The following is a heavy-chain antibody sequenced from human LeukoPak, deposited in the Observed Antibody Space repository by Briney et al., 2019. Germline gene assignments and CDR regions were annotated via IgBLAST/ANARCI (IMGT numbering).Heavy chain of an antibody. CDR3: ASGLCGGDCYSD. CDR2: ISTTSSYI. J-gene: IGHJ4*02. Sequence: GGSLRRSCAASVFTFSSYFMNWVRQAPGKGLEWVSSISTTSSYIYYADSVKGRFTISRDNAKNSLYLQMNSLRAKDTAAYYCASGLCGGDCYSDWGQGTLVTVSS. CDR1: VFTFSSYF. V-gene: IGHV3-21*01. D-gene: IGHD2-21*02.